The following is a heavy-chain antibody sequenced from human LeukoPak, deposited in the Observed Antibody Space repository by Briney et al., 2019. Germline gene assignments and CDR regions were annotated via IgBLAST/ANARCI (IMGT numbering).Heavy chain of an antibody. Sequence: SVKVSCKASGGTFSSYAISWVRPAPGQGLEWVGGIIPIFGTANYAQKFQGRVTITADESTSTAYMELSSLRSEDTAVYYCARDHGYSSSWSDYWGQGTLVTVSS. CDR2: IIPIFGTA. J-gene: IGHJ4*02. CDR1: GGTFSSYA. D-gene: IGHD6-13*01. V-gene: IGHV1-69*13. CDR3: ARDHGYSSSWSDY.